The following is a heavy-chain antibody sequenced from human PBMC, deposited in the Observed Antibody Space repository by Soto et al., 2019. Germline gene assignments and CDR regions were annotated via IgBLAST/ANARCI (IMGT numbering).Heavy chain of an antibody. Sequence: GGSLRLSCAASGFTFSSYAMRWVRQAPGKGLEWVAVISYDGSNKYYAASVKGRFTISRDNSKNTLYLQMNSLRAEDTAVYYCARESGFYFDSSGYYYSGPGDAFDIWGQGTMVTVSS. V-gene: IGHV3-30-3*01. CDR2: ISYDGSNK. J-gene: IGHJ3*02. CDR1: GFTFSSYA. D-gene: IGHD3-22*01. CDR3: ARESGFYFDSSGYYYSGPGDAFDI.